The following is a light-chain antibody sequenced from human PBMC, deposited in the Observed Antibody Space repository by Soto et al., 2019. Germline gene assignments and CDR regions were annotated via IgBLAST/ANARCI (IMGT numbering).Light chain of an antibody. V-gene: IGLV2-14*03. CDR1: SSDVGSYNS. Sequence: QSALAQPASVSGSPGQSITISCTGTSSDVGSYNSVSWYQQYPGKASTLMIHDVSNRPSGVSNRFSGSKSGNRASLTISGPQDDDEADYYCPSFTSRSSYVFGSGTKLTVL. CDR2: DVS. J-gene: IGLJ1*01. CDR3: PSFTSRSSYV.